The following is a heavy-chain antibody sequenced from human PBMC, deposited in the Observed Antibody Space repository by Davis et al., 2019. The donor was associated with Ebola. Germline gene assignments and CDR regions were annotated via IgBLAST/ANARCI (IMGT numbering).Heavy chain of an antibody. CDR2: ISSSSSYT. CDR1: GFTFTSAW. D-gene: IGHD3-3*01. V-gene: IGHV3-11*03. Sequence: GESLKISCTASGFTFTSAWMSWVRQAPGKGLEWVSYISSSSSYTNYADSVKGRFTISRDNAKNSLYLQMNSLRAEDTAVYYCAKSGLSFGVVKYHYGMDVWGKGTTVTVSS. J-gene: IGHJ6*04. CDR3: AKSGLSFGVVKYHYGMDV.